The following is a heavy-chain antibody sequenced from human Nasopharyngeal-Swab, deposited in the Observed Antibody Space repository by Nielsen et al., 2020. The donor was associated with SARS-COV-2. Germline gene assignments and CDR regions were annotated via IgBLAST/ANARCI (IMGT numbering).Heavy chain of an antibody. J-gene: IGHJ4*02. CDR1: GFNFNTSW. CDR2: INPDGSEK. Sequence: GESLKISCADSGFNFNTSWMTWVRQAPGKGLEWVANINPDGSEKNYVDSVKGRFTISRDNAESSLYLHMESLRGDDTAVYYCAHYASAAYWGQGTLVTVSS. CDR3: AHYASAAY. V-gene: IGHV3-7*03. D-gene: IGHD2-2*01.